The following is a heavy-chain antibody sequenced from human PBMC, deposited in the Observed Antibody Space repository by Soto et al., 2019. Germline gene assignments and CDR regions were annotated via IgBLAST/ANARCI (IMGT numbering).Heavy chain of an antibody. J-gene: IGHJ4*02. V-gene: IGHV1-69*13. Sequence: SVKVSCKASGGTFSSYAISWVRQAPGQGLEWMGGIIPIFGTANYAQKFQGRVTITADESTSTAYMELSSLRSEDTAVYYCARPLSPYYDSSGYYYFDYWGQGTLVTVSS. CDR3: ARPLSPYYDSSGYYYFDY. CDR2: IIPIFGTA. D-gene: IGHD3-22*01. CDR1: GGTFSSYA.